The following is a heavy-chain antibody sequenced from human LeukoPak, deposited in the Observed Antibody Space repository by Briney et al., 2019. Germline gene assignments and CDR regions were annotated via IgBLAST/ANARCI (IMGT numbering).Heavy chain of an antibody. Sequence: PGGSLRLSCTVSGFTVSSNSMSWVRQAPGKGLEWVSFIYSDNTHYSDSVKGRFTISRDNSKNTLYLQMNSLRAEDTAVYYCAKSRVVVITTGIDYWGQGTLVTVSS. V-gene: IGHV3-66*03. CDR2: IYSDNT. CDR1: GFTVSSNS. D-gene: IGHD3-22*01. J-gene: IGHJ4*02. CDR3: AKSRVVVITTGIDY.